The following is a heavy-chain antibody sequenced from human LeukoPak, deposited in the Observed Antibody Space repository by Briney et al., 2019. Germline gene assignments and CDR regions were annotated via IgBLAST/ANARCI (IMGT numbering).Heavy chain of an antibody. J-gene: IGHJ4*02. CDR2: MYYSGST. CDR3: ARDSYGSGTPPDY. D-gene: IGHD3-10*01. CDR1: GGSISSGDYY. V-gene: IGHV4-30-4*01. Sequence: PSQTLSLTCTVSGGSISSGDYYWSWIRQPPGKGLEWIGYMYYSGSTYYNPSLKSRVTISVDTSKNQFSLKLSSVTAADTAVYYCARDSYGSGTPPDYWGQGTLVTVSS.